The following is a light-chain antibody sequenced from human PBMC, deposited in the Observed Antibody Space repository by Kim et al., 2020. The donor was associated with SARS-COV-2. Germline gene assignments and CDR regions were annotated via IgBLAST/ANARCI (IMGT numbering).Light chain of an antibody. CDR3: ASWDDTLNSQL. J-gene: IGLJ3*02. V-gene: IGLV1-47*01. Sequence: GQTVTISCSGGRANIGHNFVFWYRQLPGAAPRLLMYRNDQRPSGVPDRISGSKSGTSASLAISDLRSEDEADYFCASWDDTLNSQLFGGGTQLTVL. CDR2: RND. CDR1: RANIGHNF.